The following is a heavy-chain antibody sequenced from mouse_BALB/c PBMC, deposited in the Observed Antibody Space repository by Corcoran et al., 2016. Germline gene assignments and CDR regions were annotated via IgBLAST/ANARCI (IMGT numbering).Heavy chain of an antibody. J-gene: IGHJ3*01. CDR3: ARGRIVVPAAMHAFDI. Sequence: VQLQQWGAGLLKPSETLSLTCAVYGGSFSGYYWSWIRQPPGKGLEWIGEINHSGSTNYNPSLKSRFTISGDTSLSQFSRKLSSVTAADTAMYYCARGRIVVPAAMHAFDIWGQGTMVTVSS. CDR1: GGSFSGYY. V-gene: IGHV3-2*02. CDR2: INHSGST. D-gene: IGHD1-1*01.